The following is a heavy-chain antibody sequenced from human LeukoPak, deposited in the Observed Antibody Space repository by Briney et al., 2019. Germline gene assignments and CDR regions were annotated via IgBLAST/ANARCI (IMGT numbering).Heavy chain of an antibody. V-gene: IGHV3-21*01. Sequence: PGWSLRLSCAASGFTFSTYTMNWVSQAPGKGLEWVSPISSSSSYIYYGDSVKGGFTISRNNAKNSLYLQMNSLRAEDTAVYYCARAPYDSTGYETPLAFDIWGQGTMVTVSS. J-gene: IGHJ3*02. CDR1: GFTFSTYT. CDR3: ARAPYDSTGYETPLAFDI. CDR2: ISSSSSYI. D-gene: IGHD3-22*01.